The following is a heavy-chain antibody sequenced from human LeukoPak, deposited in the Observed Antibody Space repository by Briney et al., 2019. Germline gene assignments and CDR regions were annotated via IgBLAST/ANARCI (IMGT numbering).Heavy chain of an antibody. V-gene: IGHV3-23*01. CDR2: ISGSGGST. CDR1: GITLSNYG. D-gene: IGHD3-22*01. CDR3: AKRGVVIRVILVGFHKEAYYFDS. Sequence: GGSLRLSCVVSGITLSNYGMSWVRQAPGKGLEWVAGISGSGGSTNYADTVKGRFTISRDNPKNTLYLQMNSLRAEDTAVYFCAKRGVVIRVILVGFHKEAYYFDSWGQGALVTVSS. J-gene: IGHJ4*02.